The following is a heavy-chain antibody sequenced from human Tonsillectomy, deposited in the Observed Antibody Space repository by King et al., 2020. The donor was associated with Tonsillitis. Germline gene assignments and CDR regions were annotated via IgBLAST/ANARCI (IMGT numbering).Heavy chain of an antibody. CDR1: GYSISSGYY. CDR3: ARLDITVHAFDI. D-gene: IGHD3-22*01. J-gene: IGHJ3*02. Sequence: VQLQESGPGLVKPSETLSLTCAVSGYSISSGYYWAWIRQTPGKGLQWIASISHSGATYYPPSLKSRVTISADTSKNQFSLKLSSVTAADPAVYYFARLDITVHAFDIWGQGTVVTVSS. V-gene: IGHV4-38-2*01. CDR2: ISHSGAT.